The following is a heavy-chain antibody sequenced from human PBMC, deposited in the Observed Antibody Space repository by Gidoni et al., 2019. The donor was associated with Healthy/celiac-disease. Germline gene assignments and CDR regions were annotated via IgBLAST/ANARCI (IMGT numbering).Heavy chain of an antibody. Sequence: EVQMVASGGGLVRPGGSLSLSCAASGFTFSSYSMNWVRQAPGKGLEWVSSISSSSSYIYYADSVKGRFTISRDNAKNSLYLQMNSLRAEDTAVYYCARDSADGCFDYWGQGTLVTVSS. V-gene: IGHV3-21*01. CDR2: ISSSSSYI. D-gene: IGHD3-10*01. CDR1: GFTFSSYS. CDR3: ARDSADGCFDY. J-gene: IGHJ4*02.